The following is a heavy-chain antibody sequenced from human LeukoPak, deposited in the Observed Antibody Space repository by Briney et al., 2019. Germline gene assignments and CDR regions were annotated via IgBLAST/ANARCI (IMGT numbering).Heavy chain of an antibody. CDR1: GFTFDDYG. D-gene: IGHD3-22*01. J-gene: IGHJ6*03. CDR3: ARVPMVYYYDSSGEDYYYYYMDV. Sequence: PGGSLRLSCAASGFTFDDYGMSWVRQAPGKGLEWVSGINWNGGSTGYADSVKGRFTISRDNAKNSLYLQMNSLRAEDTALYYCARVPMVYYYDSSGEDYYYYYMDVWGKGTTVTVSS. CDR2: INWNGGST. V-gene: IGHV3-20*04.